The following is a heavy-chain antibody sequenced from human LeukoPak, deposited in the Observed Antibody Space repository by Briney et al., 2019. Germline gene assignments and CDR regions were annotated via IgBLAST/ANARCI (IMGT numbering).Heavy chain of an antibody. V-gene: IGHV4-31*03. Sequence: SQTLSLTCTVSGGSISSGGYYWGWVRQHPGRGLEWVGYIYYSGSTYYNPSLKSRVTISVDTSKNQFSLKLSSVTAADTAVYYCARVQNYDILTGYRLRAFDIWGQGTMVTVSS. J-gene: IGHJ3*02. CDR1: GGSISSGGYY. CDR2: IYYSGST. CDR3: ARVQNYDILTGYRLRAFDI. D-gene: IGHD3-9*01.